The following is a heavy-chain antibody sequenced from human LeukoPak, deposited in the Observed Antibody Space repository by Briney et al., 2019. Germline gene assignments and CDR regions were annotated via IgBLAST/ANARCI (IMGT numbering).Heavy chain of an antibody. J-gene: IGHJ4*02. CDR2: IKNDESTA. CDR3: ATVFKGSSLEDY. V-gene: IGHV3-74*03. D-gene: IGHD1-26*01. CDR1: GFTITNNW. Sequence: PGGLLRLSCVASGFTITNNWMYWVRQAPGRGLVWVSRIKNDESTAVYADSVKGRFTISRDNAKNTLYLQMNSLRVEDTTVYYCATVFKGSSLEDYWGQGTRVTVSS.